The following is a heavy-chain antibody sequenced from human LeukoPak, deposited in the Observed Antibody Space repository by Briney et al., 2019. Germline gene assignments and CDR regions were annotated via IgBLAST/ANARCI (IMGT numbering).Heavy chain of an antibody. CDR2: ISRSGSTK. CDR1: GFTFSDYN. CDR3: ARSQLWSKTRGAFDI. Sequence: GGSLRLSCAASGFTFSDYNMRWIRQAPGKGLEWVSSISRSGSTKYYADSVKGRFTISRDNAKNSLFLQMNSLRAEDTAVYYCARSQLWSKTRGAFDIWGQGTMVTVSS. V-gene: IGHV3-11*01. J-gene: IGHJ3*02. D-gene: IGHD3-10*01.